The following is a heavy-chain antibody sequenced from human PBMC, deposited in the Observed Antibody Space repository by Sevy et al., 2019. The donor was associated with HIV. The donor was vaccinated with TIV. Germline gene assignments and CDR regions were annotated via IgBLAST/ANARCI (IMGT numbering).Heavy chain of an antibody. D-gene: IGHD1-1*01. CDR2: ISSSSSYI. CDR1: GFTFSSYS. V-gene: IGHV3-21*01. Sequence: GESLKISCAASGFTFSSYSMNWVRQAPGKGLEWVSSISSSSSYIYYADSVKGRFTISRDNAKNSLYLQMNSLRAEDTAVYYCARVKGEGTEGAFDIWGQGTMVTVSS. CDR3: ARVKGEGTEGAFDI. J-gene: IGHJ3*02.